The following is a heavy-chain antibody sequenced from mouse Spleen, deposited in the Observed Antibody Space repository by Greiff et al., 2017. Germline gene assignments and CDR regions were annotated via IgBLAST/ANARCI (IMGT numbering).Heavy chain of an antibody. CDR1: GFSLTSYA. J-gene: IGHJ4*01. V-gene: IGHV2-9-1*01. CDR3: ARRGYYSYDAGAMDY. Sequence: VKLVESGPGLVAPSQSLSITCTVSGFSLTSYAISWVRQPPGKGLEWLGVIWPGGGTNYNSALKSRLSISKDNSKSQVFLKMNSLQTDDTARYCCARRGYYSYDAGAMDYWGQGTSVTVSS. CDR2: IWPGGGT. D-gene: IGHD2-12*01.